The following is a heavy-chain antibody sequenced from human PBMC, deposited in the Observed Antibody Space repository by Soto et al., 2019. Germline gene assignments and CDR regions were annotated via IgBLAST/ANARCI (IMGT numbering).Heavy chain of an antibody. CDR3: AGSPRGVIPFGS. J-gene: IGHJ4*02. CDR1: GYTFTSYG. CDR2: ISAYNGNT. V-gene: IGHV1-18*01. D-gene: IGHD3-10*01. Sequence: DSVKVSCKASGYTFTSYGISWVRQAPGQGLEWMGWISAYNGNTNYAQKLQGRVTMTTDTSTSTAYMELRSLRSDDTAVSCGAGSPRGVIPFGSWGQGTLVTVSP.